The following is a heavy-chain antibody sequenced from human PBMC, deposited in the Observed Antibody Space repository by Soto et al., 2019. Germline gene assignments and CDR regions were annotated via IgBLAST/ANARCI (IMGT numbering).Heavy chain of an antibody. CDR1: GYSISSGNW. CDR2: IYYTGTT. D-gene: IGHD6-6*01. Sequence: SETLSLTWAVSGYSISSGNWWGWLRQHPGEGLEWIGYIYYTGTTYYNPSLKSRVTMSVDTSKNQFSLTLSSVTAVDTSIYYCTITRGDPQLHCLDYMAQGTLVTVSS. V-gene: IGHV4-28*01. CDR3: TITRGDPQLHCLDY. J-gene: IGHJ4*02.